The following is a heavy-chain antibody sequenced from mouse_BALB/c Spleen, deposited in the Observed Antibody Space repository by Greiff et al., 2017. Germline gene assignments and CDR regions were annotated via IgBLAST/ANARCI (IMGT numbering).Heavy chain of an antibody. D-gene: IGHD2-14*01. Sequence: EVMLVESGGGLVQPGGSRKLSCAASGFTFSSFGMHWVRQAPEKGLEWVAYISSGSSTIYYADTVKGRFTISRDNPKNTLFLQMTSLRSEDTAMYYCARAYRYDEAWFAYWGQGTLVTVSA. V-gene: IGHV5-17*02. CDR3: ARAYRYDEAWFAY. CDR1: GFTFSSFG. CDR2: ISSGSSTI. J-gene: IGHJ3*01.